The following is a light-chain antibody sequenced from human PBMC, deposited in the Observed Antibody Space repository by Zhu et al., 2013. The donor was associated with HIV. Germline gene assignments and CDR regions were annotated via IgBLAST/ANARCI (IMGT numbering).Light chain of an antibody. J-gene: IGLJ1*01. Sequence: QSVLTQPPSVSAAPGQKVTISCSGSSSNIGNNYVSWYQQLPGTAPKLMIYDVSNRPSGVSNRFSGSKSGNTASLTISGLQAEDEADYYCCSYAGSYTYVFGTGTKVTVL. CDR2: DVS. V-gene: IGLV2-11*02. CDR1: SSNIGNNY. CDR3: CSYAGSYTYV.